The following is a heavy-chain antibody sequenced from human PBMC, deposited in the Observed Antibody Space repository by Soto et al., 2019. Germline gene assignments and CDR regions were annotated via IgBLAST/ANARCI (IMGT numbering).Heavy chain of an antibody. CDR1: EFTFSNGW. J-gene: IGHJ3*02. D-gene: IGHD1-26*01. V-gene: IGHV3-15*01. Sequence: PGGYLRLSCAASEFTFSNGWMSWVRQAPGKGLEWVFRIKSKTDGGKTDDAAPVKCRFTISRDDSKKTLYLQMNSLKNEDTAVYYCNTDLVGARNDAFDXWGQVTIVTVS. CDR2: IKSKTDGGKT. CDR3: NTDLVGARNDAFDX.